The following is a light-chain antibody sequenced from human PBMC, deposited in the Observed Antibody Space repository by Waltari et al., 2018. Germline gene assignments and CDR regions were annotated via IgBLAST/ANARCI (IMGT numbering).Light chain of an antibody. CDR2: GAS. Sequence: EILLTQSPGTLSLSPGERATLSCRASQSVTRALAWYQQKPGQAPRLLIYGASNRATGIPDRFSGSGSGTDFCLTISRLEPEDFAVYYCQHYVSLPATFGQGTKVEIK. CDR3: QHYVSLPAT. CDR1: QSVTRAL. J-gene: IGKJ1*01. V-gene: IGKV3-20*01.